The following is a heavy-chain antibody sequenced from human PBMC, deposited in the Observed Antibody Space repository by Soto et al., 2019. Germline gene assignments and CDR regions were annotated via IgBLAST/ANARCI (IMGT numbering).Heavy chain of an antibody. Sequence: ASLKVSCKASGHTFTNYHIHWVRQAPGQGLEWMGIINPTGGSTIYAQNFQGRVTMTRNTSTSTAYMELSSLRSEDTAVYYCARARWGDYVWGRWGQGTLVTVSS. CDR2: INPTGGST. V-gene: IGHV1-46*01. D-gene: IGHD3-16*01. CDR1: GHTFTNYH. J-gene: IGHJ4*02. CDR3: ARARWGDYVWGR.